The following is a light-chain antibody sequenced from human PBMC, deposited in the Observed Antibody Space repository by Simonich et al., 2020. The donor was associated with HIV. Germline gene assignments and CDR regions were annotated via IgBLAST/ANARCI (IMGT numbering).Light chain of an antibody. Sequence: DIVMTQSPDSLAVSLGGRATINCKSSQSVLFSSNNKNYLAWYQQKPGQPPNLLIYWASTRESGVPDRCSGSGSETDFTLTISSLQAEDVAVYYCQQYYSSPFTFGPGTKVDIK. V-gene: IGKV4-1*01. CDR2: WAS. J-gene: IGKJ3*01. CDR3: QQYYSSPFT. CDR1: QSVLFSSNNKNY.